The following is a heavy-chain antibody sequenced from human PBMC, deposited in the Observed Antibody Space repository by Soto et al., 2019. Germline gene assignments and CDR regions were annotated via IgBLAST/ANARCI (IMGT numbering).Heavy chain of an antibody. Sequence: ASVKVSCKASGYTFTSYGISWVRQAHGQGLEWMGWISAYNGNTNYAQKLQGRVTMTTDTSTSTAYMELRSLRSDDTAVYYCASVLPDIVVVPAASEGHAFDIWGQGTMVTVSS. CDR1: GYTFTSYG. V-gene: IGHV1-18*01. D-gene: IGHD2-2*01. J-gene: IGHJ3*02. CDR3: ASVLPDIVVVPAASEGHAFDI. CDR2: ISAYNGNT.